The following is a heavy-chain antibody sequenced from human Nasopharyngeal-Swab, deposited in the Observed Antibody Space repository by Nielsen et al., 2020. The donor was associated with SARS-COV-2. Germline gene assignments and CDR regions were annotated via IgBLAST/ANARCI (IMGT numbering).Heavy chain of an antibody. D-gene: IGHD2/OR15-2a*01. CDR1: GLTFKNAW. V-gene: IGHV3-7*01. CDR3: VRDRGYYTFTD. Sequence: GESLKISCQASGLTFKNAWMSWVRQAPGKGLEWVGNIGQDGGGKKYVDSVKGRFTISRDNANNLLYLQMNSLRAEDTAVYYCVRDRGYYTFTDWGQGTLVTVSS. J-gene: IGHJ4*02. CDR2: IGQDGGGK.